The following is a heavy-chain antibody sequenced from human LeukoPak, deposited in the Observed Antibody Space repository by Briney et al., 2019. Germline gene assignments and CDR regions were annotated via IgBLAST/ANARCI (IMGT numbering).Heavy chain of an antibody. CDR2: IYPRDGST. CDR3: ARDQEAFDY. Sequence: ASGKVSCKASGYSFTSNYIHWVRQAPGQGLEWMGMIYPRDGSTSYAQKFQGRVTVTRDTSTSTVHMELSGLRSEDTAVYYCARDQEAFDYWGQGTLVTASS. J-gene: IGHJ4*02. CDR1: GYSFTSNY. V-gene: IGHV1-46*01.